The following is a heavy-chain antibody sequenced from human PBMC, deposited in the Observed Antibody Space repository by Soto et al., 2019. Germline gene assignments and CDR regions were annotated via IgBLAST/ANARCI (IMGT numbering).Heavy chain of an antibody. V-gene: IGHV1-69*01. CDR2: IMPISGTP. J-gene: IGHJ4*02. CDR1: GGTFKNFT. CDR3: PRGVAVAGTTPLRFDL. Sequence: QVQLVQSGAELKKPGSSVTVSCKASGGTFKNFTFNWVRQASGQGIEWMGGIMPISGTPNYAQKLQDRLTLSADEPTSTVYMELSSLTSDDTAIYYCPRGVAVAGTTPLRFDLWGQGTLVTVSS. D-gene: IGHD6-19*01.